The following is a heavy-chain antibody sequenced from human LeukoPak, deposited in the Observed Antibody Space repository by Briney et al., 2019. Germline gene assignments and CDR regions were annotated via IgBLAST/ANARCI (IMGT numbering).Heavy chain of an antibody. CDR1: GGSISSYY. D-gene: IGHD3-22*01. CDR3: ARAPDDSSGYYPLDY. V-gene: IGHV4-59*01. Sequence: QTSETLSLTCTVSGGSISSYYWSWIRQPPGKGLEWIGYIYYSGSTNYNPSLKSRVTISVDTSKNQFSLKLNSVTAADTAVYHRARAPDDSSGYYPLDYWGQGTLVTVSS. J-gene: IGHJ4*02. CDR2: IYYSGST.